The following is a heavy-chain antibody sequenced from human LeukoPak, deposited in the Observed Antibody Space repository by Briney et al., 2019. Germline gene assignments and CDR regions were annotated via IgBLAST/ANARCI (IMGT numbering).Heavy chain of an antibody. D-gene: IGHD3-22*01. CDR1: GFAVGSNY. Sequence: GGSLRLSCVASGFAVGSNYMSWVRQAPGKGLEWVSLIYSGGAIRYADSVKGRFTISRDNSKNTLYLQMNSLRAEDTAVYYCAKARGGYGGPFDYWGQGTLVTVSS. J-gene: IGHJ4*02. CDR3: AKARGGYGGPFDY. V-gene: IGHV3-53*01. CDR2: IYSGGAI.